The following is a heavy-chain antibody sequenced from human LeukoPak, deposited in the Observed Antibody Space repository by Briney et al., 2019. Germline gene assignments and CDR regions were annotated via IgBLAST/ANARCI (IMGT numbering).Heavy chain of an antibody. Sequence: GASVKVSCKASGYTFTSYGISWVRQAPGQGLEWMGWMNPNSGNTGYAQKFQGRVTMTRNTSISTAYMELSSLRSEDTAVYYCARAGAESLPFYYYYYMDVWGKGTTVTISS. CDR3: ARAGAESLPFYYYYYMDV. CDR1: GYTFTSYG. CDR2: MNPNSGNT. D-gene: IGHD3-10*01. J-gene: IGHJ6*03. V-gene: IGHV1-8*02.